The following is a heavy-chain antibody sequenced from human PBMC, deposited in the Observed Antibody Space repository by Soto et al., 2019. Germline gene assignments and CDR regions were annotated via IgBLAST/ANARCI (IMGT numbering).Heavy chain of an antibody. D-gene: IGHD3-22*01. Sequence: SETLSLTCTVSGGSISSGGYSWSWIRQPPGKGLEWIGYIYHSGSTYYNPSLKSRVTISVDRSKNQFSLKLSSVTAADTAVYYCASTFLVNYYDSSGPFDYWGQGTLVTVSS. CDR1: GGSISSGGYS. CDR2: IYHSGST. CDR3: ASTFLVNYYDSSGPFDY. J-gene: IGHJ4*02. V-gene: IGHV4-30-2*01.